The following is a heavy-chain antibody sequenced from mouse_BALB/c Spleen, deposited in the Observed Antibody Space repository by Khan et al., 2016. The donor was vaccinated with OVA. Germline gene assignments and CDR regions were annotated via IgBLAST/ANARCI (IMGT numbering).Heavy chain of an antibody. V-gene: IGHV2-9*02. Sequence: QVQLKESGPGLVAPSQTLSITCTVSGFSLSNYGVHWVRQPPGKGLEWLGVIWAGGSTNHNSALMSRLSISKDESKSQVFLKMNSLQTDDTAMYYCARAFDNGAWFAYWGQGTLVTVSA. CDR2: IWAGGST. CDR3: ARAFDNGAWFAY. CDR1: GFSLSNYG. J-gene: IGHJ3*01. D-gene: IGHD1-1*01.